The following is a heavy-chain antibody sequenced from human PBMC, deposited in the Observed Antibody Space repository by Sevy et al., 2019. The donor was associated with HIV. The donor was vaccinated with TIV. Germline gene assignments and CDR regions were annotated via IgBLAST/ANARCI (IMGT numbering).Heavy chain of an antibody. CDR3: ARDLEFYDSGDYGPAFMPDY. CDR1: GFTFSSYG. D-gene: IGHD4-17*01. Sequence: GGSLRLSCAASGFTFSSYGMHWVRQGPGKGLEWVAVIWFDGSNTYYADSVKVRFTISRDIAKNTLHLKMNSLRAEDTAVYYCARDLEFYDSGDYGPAFMPDYWGQGTLVTVSS. CDR2: IWFDGSNT. V-gene: IGHV3-33*01. J-gene: IGHJ4*02.